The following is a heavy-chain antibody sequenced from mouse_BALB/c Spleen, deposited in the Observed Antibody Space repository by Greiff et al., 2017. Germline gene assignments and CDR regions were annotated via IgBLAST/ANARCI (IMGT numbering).Heavy chain of an antibody. CDR1: GFAFSSYD. J-gene: IGHJ3*01. V-gene: IGHV5-12-1*01. CDR3: ARPYYGSSYTWFAY. D-gene: IGHD1-1*01. Sequence: EVQRVESGGGLVKPGGSLKLSCAASGFAFSSYDMSWVRQTPEKRLEWVAYISSGGGSTYYPDTVKGRFTISRDNAKNTLYLQMSSLKSEDTAMYYCARPYYGSSYTWFAYWGQGTLVTVSA. CDR2: ISSGGGST.